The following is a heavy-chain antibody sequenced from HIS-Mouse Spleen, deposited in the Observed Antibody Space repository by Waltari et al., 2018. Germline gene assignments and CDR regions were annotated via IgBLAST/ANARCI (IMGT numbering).Heavy chain of an antibody. V-gene: IGHV3-33*06. CDR1: GFTFSSHG. D-gene: IGHD2-8*01. Sequence: QVQLVESGGGVVKPGRSLSLPCAASGFTFSSHGMHGVRQAPGKGLEWVAVIWYDGRNKYYADSVKGRFTISRDNSKNTLYLQMNSLRAEDTAVYYCAKGGLMVYAIGDYWGQGTLVTVSS. CDR3: AKGGLMVYAIGDY. J-gene: IGHJ4*02. CDR2: IWYDGRNK.